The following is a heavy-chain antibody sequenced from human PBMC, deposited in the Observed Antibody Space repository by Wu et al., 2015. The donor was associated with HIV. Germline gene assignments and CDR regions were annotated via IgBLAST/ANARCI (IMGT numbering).Heavy chain of an antibody. CDR1: GALSSYA. D-gene: IGHD3-22*01. J-gene: IGHJ4*02. V-gene: IGHV1-69*13. CDR3: ARVSYERVNYDSSGYYYEDY. Sequence: QVQLVQSGAEVKKPGSSVKSPASSGALSSYAISWVRQAPGQGLEWMGRIIPIFGTANYAQKFQGRVTITADESTSTAYMELSSLRSEDTAVYYCARVSYERVNYDSSGYYYEDYWGQGTLVTVSS. CDR2: IIPIFGTA.